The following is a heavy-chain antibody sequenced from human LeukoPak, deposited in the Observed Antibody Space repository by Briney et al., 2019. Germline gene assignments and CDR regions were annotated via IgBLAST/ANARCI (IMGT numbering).Heavy chain of an antibody. V-gene: IGHV4-59*01. CDR3: ARALARYDFDY. D-gene: IGHD3-3*01. CDR2: IYYSGST. CDR1: GGSISSYY. Sequence: PSETLSLTCTVSGGSISSYYWSWIRQPPGKGLEWIGYIYYSGSTNYNPSLKSRVTISVDTSKNQFSLKLSSVTAADTAVYYCARALARYDFDYWGQGTPVTVSS. J-gene: IGHJ4*02.